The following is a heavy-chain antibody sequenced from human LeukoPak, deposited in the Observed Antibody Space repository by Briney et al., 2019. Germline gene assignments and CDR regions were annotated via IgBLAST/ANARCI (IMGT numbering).Heavy chain of an antibody. V-gene: IGHV3-23*01. CDR3: AKPKGGGYQLPTYYDY. CDR1: GFTFSSYS. Sequence: GALRLSCAASGFTFSSYSMNWVRQAPGKGLEWVSAISGSGGSTYYADSVKGRFTISRDNSKNTLYLQMNSLRAEDTAVYYCAKPKGGGYQLPTYYDYWGQGTLVTVSS. J-gene: IGHJ4*02. CDR2: ISGSGGST. D-gene: IGHD2-2*01.